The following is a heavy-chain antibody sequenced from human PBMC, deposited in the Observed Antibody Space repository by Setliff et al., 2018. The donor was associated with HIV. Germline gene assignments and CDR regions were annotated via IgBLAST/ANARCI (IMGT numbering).Heavy chain of an antibody. Sequence: PSETLSLTCTVSGGSIGSSPYYWGWIRQPPGKGLEWIGSIYYSGSTNYNPSLKGRVTISADTSENQLSLKLSSLTAADTAVYYCARIEGYAYGSNWFDPWGQGTLVTVSS. J-gene: IGHJ5*02. CDR2: IYYSGST. CDR1: GGSIGSSPYY. V-gene: IGHV4-39*07. CDR3: ARIEGYAYGSNWFDP. D-gene: IGHD3-16*01.